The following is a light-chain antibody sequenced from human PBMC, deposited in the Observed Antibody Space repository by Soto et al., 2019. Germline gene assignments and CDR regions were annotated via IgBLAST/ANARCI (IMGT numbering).Light chain of an antibody. V-gene: IGKV1-6*01. CDR2: GAS. Sequence: RMTQYPSSLSASVGDRFTVTCVAGQGISNDLGWYQQRPGQAPKVLIYGASTLQSGVPSRFSGSASGTDFTLTISSLQPEDFATYYCLQDYTYPWTFGQRTNVDI. CDR1: QGISND. CDR3: LQDYTYPWT. J-gene: IGKJ1*01.